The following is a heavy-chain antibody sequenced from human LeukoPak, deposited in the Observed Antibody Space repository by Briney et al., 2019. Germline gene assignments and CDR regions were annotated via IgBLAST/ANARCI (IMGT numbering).Heavy chain of an antibody. CDR1: GYSFTSYW. Sequence: GESLKISSKGSGYSFTSYWIGWVRQMPGKGLEWMGIIYPGDSDTRYSPSFQGQVTISADKSISTAYLQWSSLKASDTAMYYCARFVFGIAAAGTSYYYGMDVWGQGTTVTVSS. CDR3: ARFVFGIAAAGTSYYYGMDV. J-gene: IGHJ6*02. D-gene: IGHD6-13*01. CDR2: IYPGDSDT. V-gene: IGHV5-51*01.